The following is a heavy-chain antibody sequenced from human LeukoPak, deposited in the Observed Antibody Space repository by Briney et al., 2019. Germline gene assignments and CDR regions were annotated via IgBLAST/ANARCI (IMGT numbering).Heavy chain of an antibody. CDR1: GFTFSSYS. V-gene: IGHV3-48*01. D-gene: IGHD3-16*01. CDR3: ARGCAPVFYYYMDV. Sequence: GGSLRLSCAASGFTFSSYSINWVRQAPGKGLEWVSYISSSSSTIYYADSVKGRFTISRDNAKNSLYLQMNSLRAEDTAVYYCARGCAPVFYYYMDVWGKGTTVTVSS. J-gene: IGHJ6*03. CDR2: ISSSSSTI.